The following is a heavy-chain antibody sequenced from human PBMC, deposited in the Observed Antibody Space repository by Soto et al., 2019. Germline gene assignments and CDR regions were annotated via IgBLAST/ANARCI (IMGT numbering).Heavy chain of an antibody. CDR2: ISGSGGST. CDR1: GFTFSSYA. V-gene: IGHV3-23*01. CDR3: VKAEGYYYYYYMDV. Sequence: GGSLRLSCAASGFTFSSYAMSWVRQAPGKGLEWVSAISGSGGSTYYADSVKGRFTISRDNSKNTLYLQMNSLRAEDTAVYYCVKAEGYYYYYYMDVWGKGTTVTVSS. J-gene: IGHJ6*03.